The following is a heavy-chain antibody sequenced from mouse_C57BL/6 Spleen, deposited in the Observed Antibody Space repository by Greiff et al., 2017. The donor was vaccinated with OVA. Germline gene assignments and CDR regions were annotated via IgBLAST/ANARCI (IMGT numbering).Heavy chain of an antibody. J-gene: IGHJ4*01. V-gene: IGHV1-64*01. D-gene: IGHD1-1*01. CDR2: IHPNSGST. CDR3: ARSGGSRDYYAMDY. Sequence: QVQLKQPGAELVKPGASVKLSCKASGYTFTSYWMHWVKQRPGQGLEWIGMIHPNSGSTNYNEKFKSKATLTVDKSSSTAYMQLSSLTSEDSAVYYCARSGGSRDYYAMDYWGQGTSVTVSS. CDR1: GYTFTSYW.